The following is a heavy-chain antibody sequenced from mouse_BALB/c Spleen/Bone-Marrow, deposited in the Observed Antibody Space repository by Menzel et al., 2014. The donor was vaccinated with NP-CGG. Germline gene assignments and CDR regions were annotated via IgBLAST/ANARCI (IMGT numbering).Heavy chain of an antibody. CDR1: GYTFTSSW. Sequence: HVQLQQSGSVLVRPGASVQLSCKASGYTFTSSWMHWAKQRPGQGLEWIGEIHPNSGNTNYNEKFKGKATLTVDTSSSTAYVDLSSLTSEDSAVYYCARSGFDYWGQGTTLTVSS. D-gene: IGHD4-1*01. CDR3: ARSGFDY. V-gene: IGHV1S130*01. CDR2: IHPNSGNT. J-gene: IGHJ2*01.